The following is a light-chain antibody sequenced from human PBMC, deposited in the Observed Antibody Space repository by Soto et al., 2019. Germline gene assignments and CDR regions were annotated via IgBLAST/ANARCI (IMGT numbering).Light chain of an antibody. CDR1: SSDVGGYYY. J-gene: IGLJ1*01. CDR3: SSYTTSSTSSV. Sequence: QSVLTQPASASGSPGQSITISCTGTSSDVGGYYYVSWCQQHPGKAPKLMIYEVNNRPSGVSDRFSGSKSGSTASLTISGLQPDDEADYYCSSYTTSSTSSVFGTGTKVTVL. V-gene: IGLV2-14*01. CDR2: EVN.